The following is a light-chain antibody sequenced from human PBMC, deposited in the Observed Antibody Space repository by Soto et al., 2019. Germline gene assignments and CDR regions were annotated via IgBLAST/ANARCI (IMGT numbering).Light chain of an antibody. Sequence: QSALTQPASVSGSPGQSITISCTGTSSDVGRHNLVSWYQQPPGQAPKLMIYEVSKRPLGVSARFSASKSGNTASLTSSGLQAEDEADYYCCSYGGSRAVFGGGTQLTVL. CDR3: CSYGGSRAV. J-gene: IGLJ7*01. CDR1: SSDVGRHNL. CDR2: EVS. V-gene: IGLV2-23*02.